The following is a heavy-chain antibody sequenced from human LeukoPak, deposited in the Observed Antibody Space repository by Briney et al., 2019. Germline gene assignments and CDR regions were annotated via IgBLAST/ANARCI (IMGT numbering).Heavy chain of an antibody. CDR2: ISNDGSRT. Sequence: GGSLRLSCAASGFTFSNNAMSWVRLAPGKGLEWVSAISNDGSRTYYADSVKGRFTISRDNSKRTLYLEMNSLRAEDTAVYFCAREGPGIPSRSTTFDYWGRGTLVTVSS. V-gene: IGHV3-23*01. CDR1: GFTFSNNA. CDR3: AREGPGIPSRSTTFDY. D-gene: IGHD3-16*02. J-gene: IGHJ4*02.